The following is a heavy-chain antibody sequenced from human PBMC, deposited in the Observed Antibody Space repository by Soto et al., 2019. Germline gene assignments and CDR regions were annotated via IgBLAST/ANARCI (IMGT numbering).Heavy chain of an antibody. CDR3: ARGGSGWYYAFDI. V-gene: IGHV3-30-3*01. D-gene: IGHD6-19*01. Sequence: GGFLRLSCAASGFTFSSYAMHWVRQAPGKGLEWVAVISYDGSNKYYADSVKGRFTISRDNSKNTLYLQMNSLRAEDTAVYYCARGGSGWYYAFDIWGQGTMVTVSS. CDR2: ISYDGSNK. J-gene: IGHJ3*02. CDR1: GFTFSSYA.